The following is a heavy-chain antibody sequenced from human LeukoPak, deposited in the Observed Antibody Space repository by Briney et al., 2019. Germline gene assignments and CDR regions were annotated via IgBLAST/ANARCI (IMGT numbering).Heavy chain of an antibody. D-gene: IGHD3-16*02. CDR3: ARFPVVTFGGVIVRDY. CDR1: GYTFTSYD. J-gene: IGHJ4*02. Sequence: ASVKVSCKASGYTFTSYDINWLRQATGQGPEWMGWINAGNGNTKYSQKFQGRVTITRATSASTAYMELSSLRSEDTAVYYCARFPVVTFGGVIVRDYWGQGTLVTVSS. V-gene: IGHV1-3*01. CDR2: INAGNGNT.